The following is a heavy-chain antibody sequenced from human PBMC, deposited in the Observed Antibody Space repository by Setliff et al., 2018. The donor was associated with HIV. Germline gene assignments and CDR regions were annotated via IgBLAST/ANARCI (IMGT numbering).Heavy chain of an antibody. V-gene: IGHV4-39*01. CDR1: GGSISSSSYY. CDR2: IYTSGST. D-gene: IGHD5-18*01. Sequence: SETLSLTCTVSGGSISSSSYYWGWIRQPPGKGLEWIGYIYTSGSTNYNPSLKSRVTISVDTSKNQFSLKLSSATTADTAVYYCARRDGYSYGFYFDYWGQGTLVTVSS. CDR3: ARRDGYSYGFYFDY. J-gene: IGHJ4*02.